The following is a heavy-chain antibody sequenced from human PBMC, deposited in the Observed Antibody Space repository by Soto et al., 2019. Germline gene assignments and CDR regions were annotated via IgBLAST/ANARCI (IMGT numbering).Heavy chain of an antibody. CDR3: AAVYPPGYCTNGVCPPSRYYYYYGMDV. CDR1: GYTFTSYA. D-gene: IGHD2-8*01. Sequence: ASVKVSCKASGYTFTSYAMHWVRQAPGQRLEWMGWINAGNGNTKYSQKFQGRVTITRDASASTAYMELSSLRSEDTAEYYCAAVYPPGYCTNGVCPPSRYYYYYGMDVWGQGTTVTVSS. CDR2: INAGNGNT. J-gene: IGHJ6*02. V-gene: IGHV1-3*01.